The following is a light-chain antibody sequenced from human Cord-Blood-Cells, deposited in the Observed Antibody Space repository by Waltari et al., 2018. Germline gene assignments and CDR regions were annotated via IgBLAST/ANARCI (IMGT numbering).Light chain of an antibody. CDR2: KAS. CDR1: QRISSW. J-gene: IGKJ2*01. V-gene: IGKV1-5*03. CDR3: QQYNSYPVT. Sequence: DLPMTQSPSTLSASVGNRVTITCRASQRISSWLAWYQQKPGKAPKLLIYKASSLESGVPSRFSGSGSGTEFTLTISSLQPDDFATYYCQQYNSYPVTFGQGTKLEIK.